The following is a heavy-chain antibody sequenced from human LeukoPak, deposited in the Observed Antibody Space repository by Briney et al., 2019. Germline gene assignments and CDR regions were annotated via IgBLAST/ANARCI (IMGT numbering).Heavy chain of an antibody. Sequence: PGGSLRLSCAASGFTFDDYGMSWVRQAPGKGLEWVSGINWNGGSTGYADSVKGRFTISRDNAKNSLYLQMNSLRAEDTALYHCARGGPYGYSGYDYYFDYWGQGTLVTVSS. D-gene: IGHD5-12*01. V-gene: IGHV3-20*01. CDR2: INWNGGST. J-gene: IGHJ4*02. CDR1: GFTFDDYG. CDR3: ARGGPYGYSGYDYYFDY.